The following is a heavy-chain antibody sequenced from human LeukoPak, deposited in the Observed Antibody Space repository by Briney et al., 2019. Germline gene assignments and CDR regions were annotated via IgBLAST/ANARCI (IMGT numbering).Heavy chain of an antibody. Sequence: PGGSLRLSCAASGFTFSSYAMGWVRQAPGKGLEWVSAISGSGGSTYYADSVKGRFTISRDNSKNTLYLQMNTLRAEDTAVYYCAKDYYDSSGYYAYYFDYWGQGTLVTVSS. V-gene: IGHV3-23*01. CDR3: AKDYYDSSGYYAYYFDY. J-gene: IGHJ4*02. CDR1: GFTFSSYA. D-gene: IGHD3-22*01. CDR2: ISGSGGST.